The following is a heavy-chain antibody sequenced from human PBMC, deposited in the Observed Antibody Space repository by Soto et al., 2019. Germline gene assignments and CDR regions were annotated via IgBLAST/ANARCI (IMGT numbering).Heavy chain of an antibody. J-gene: IGHJ4*02. CDR1: GITFSSYA. CDR3: AKARGSYCTNGVCYLDY. D-gene: IGHD2-8*01. V-gene: IGHV3-23*01. CDR2: IGGSGGGT. Sequence: EVQLLESGGGLVQPGGSLRLSCAASGITFSSYAMTWVRQAPGKGLEWVSVIGGSGGGTYYADSVKGRFTISRDNSKNTLYLQMNSLRAEDTAVYYCAKARGSYCTNGVCYLDYWGQGTLVTVSS.